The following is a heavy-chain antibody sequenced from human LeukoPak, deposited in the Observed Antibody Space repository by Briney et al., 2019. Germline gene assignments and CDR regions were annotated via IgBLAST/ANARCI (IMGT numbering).Heavy chain of an antibody. Sequence: GASVKVSCKASGYTFTSYDINWVRQATGQGLEWMGWMNPNSGNTGYAQKFQGRVTMTRNTSISTAYMELSSLRSEDTAVYYCAKVAERSYSSIWYNVWFDPWGQGTLVTVSS. CDR1: GYTFTSYD. CDR3: AKVAERSYSSIWYNVWFDP. J-gene: IGHJ5*02. D-gene: IGHD6-13*01. CDR2: MNPNSGNT. V-gene: IGHV1-8*01.